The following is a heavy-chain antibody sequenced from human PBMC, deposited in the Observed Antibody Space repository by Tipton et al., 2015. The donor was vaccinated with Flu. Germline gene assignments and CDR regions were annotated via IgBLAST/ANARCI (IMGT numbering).Heavy chain of an antibody. J-gene: IGHJ4*02. D-gene: IGHD2-15*01. CDR2: INQSGST. CDR1: GGSFSGYY. V-gene: IGHV4-34*01. Sequence: TLSLTCAVSGGSFSGYYWSWIRQPPGKGLEWIGEINQSGSTNYNPSLKSRVTISVDTSKNQFSLKLSSVTAADTAVYYCARSHVVAATHVDYWGQGTLVTVAS. CDR3: ARSHVVAATHVDY.